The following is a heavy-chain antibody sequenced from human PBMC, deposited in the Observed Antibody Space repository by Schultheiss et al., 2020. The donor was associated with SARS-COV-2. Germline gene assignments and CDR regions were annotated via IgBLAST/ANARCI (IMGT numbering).Heavy chain of an antibody. D-gene: IGHD2-21*02. CDR1: GYTFTSYA. CDR2: INPNSGGT. V-gene: IGHV1-2*06. Sequence: ASVKVSCKASGYTFTSYAMNWVRQAPGQGLEWMGRINPNSGGTNYAQKFQGRVTMTRDTSISTAYMELSSLRSEDTAVYYCARGSSGDHDAFDIWGQGTMVTVSS. CDR3: ARGSSGDHDAFDI. J-gene: IGHJ3*02.